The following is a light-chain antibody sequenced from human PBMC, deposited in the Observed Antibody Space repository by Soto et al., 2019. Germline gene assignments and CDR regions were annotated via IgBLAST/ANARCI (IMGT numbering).Light chain of an antibody. CDR3: QQYGSPIT. CDR2: GAS. V-gene: IGKV3-20*01. CDR1: QSVSSIY. Sequence: EIVLTQSPGTLSLSPGERATLSCRASQSVSSIYLAWYQQKPGQAPRLLIYGASSRATGIPDRFSGSGSGTDFTFTISRLEPEDFAVYYCQQYGSPITFGQGTRLEIK. J-gene: IGKJ5*01.